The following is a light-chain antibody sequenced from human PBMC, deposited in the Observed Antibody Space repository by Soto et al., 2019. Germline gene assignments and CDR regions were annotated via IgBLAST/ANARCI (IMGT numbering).Light chain of an antibody. J-gene: IGLJ1*01. V-gene: IGLV1-51*01. CDR2: DDE. CDR1: SANIGGNS. CDR3: GSWDSSLSAYV. Sequence: QSVMTQPPSVSAAPGQRVTISCSGSSANIGGNSVSWYQQLPGTAPKLLIYDDEKRPSGIPDRFSGSKSGTSATLGITGFQTWDEADYYCGSWDSSLSAYVFGPGTTLTVL.